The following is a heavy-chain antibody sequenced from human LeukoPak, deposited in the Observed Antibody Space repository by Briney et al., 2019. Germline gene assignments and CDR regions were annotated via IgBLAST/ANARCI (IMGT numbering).Heavy chain of an antibody. CDR3: ARPRLLYGSGPILV. CDR1: GGSISSYY. J-gene: IGHJ4*02. CDR2: MSHSGYP. D-gene: IGHD3-10*01. V-gene: IGHV4-34*01. Sequence: SETLSLTCTVSGGSISSYYWSWIRQPPGKGLEWIGAMSHSGYPNYNPSLKSRVATSVDTSKNQFSLNLTSVTAADTAVYYCARPRLLYGSGPILVWGQGNLVTVSS.